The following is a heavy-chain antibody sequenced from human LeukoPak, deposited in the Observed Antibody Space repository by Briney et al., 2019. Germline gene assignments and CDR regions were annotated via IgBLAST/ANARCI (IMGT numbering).Heavy chain of an antibody. J-gene: IGHJ4*02. Sequence: GGSLRLSCAASGFAFSRYAMNWVRQAPGKGLEWVSGISGSAGSTYYADSVKGRFTISRDNSKNTLYLQMNSLRAEDTAVYYCAKMGIDSSGYYYHFDYWGQGTLVTVSS. CDR3: AKMGIDSSGYYYHFDY. D-gene: IGHD3-22*01. CDR1: GFAFSRYA. V-gene: IGHV3-23*01. CDR2: ISGSAGST.